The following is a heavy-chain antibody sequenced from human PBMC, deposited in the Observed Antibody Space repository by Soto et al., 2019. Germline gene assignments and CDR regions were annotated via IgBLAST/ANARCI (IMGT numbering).Heavy chain of an antibody. J-gene: IGHJ5*02. CDR1: GGSISSTNW. D-gene: IGHD6-13*01. CDR3: ARVIATAVHWFDP. V-gene: IGHV4-4*02. CDR2: IYHSGST. Sequence: QVQLQESGPGLVKPSGTLSLTCAVSGGSISSTNWWSWVRQPPGKGLEWIGDIYHSGSTNYNPFLKSRVTISVDKSKNQFSLKLSSVTAADTAVYYCARVIATAVHWFDPWGQGTLVTVSS.